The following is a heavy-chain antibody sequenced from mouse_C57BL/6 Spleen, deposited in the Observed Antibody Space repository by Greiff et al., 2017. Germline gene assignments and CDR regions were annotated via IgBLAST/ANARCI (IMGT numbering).Heavy chain of an antibody. J-gene: IGHJ1*03. V-gene: IGHV5-4*01. CDR3: ARDKGTGYWYCDV. CDR1: GFTFSSYA. Sequence: EVKLVESGGGLVKPGGSLKLSCAASGFTFSSYAMSWVRQTPEKRLEWVATISDGGSYTYYPDNVKGRFTISRDNAKNNLYLQMSHLKSEDTAMYYCARDKGTGYWYCDVWGTGTTVTVSS. CDR2: ISDGGSYT. D-gene: IGHD3-3*01.